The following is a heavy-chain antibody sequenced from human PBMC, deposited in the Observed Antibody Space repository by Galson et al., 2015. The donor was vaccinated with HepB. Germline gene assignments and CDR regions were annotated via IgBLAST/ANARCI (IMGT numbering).Heavy chain of an antibody. CDR1: GFTFSSYA. J-gene: IGHJ4*02. CDR3: AKMAAPFDY. CDR2: ISYDGSNK. Sequence: SLRLSCAASGFTFSSYAMHWVRQAPGKGLEWVAVISYDGSNKYYADSVKGRFTISRDNSKNTLYLQMNSLRAEDTAVYYCAKMAAPFDYWGQGTLVTVSS. V-gene: IGHV3-30-3*02. D-gene: IGHD6-13*01.